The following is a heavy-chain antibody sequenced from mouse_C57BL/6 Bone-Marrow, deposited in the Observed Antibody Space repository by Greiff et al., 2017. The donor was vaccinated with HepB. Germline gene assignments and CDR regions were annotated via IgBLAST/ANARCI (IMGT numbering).Heavy chain of an antibody. D-gene: IGHD1-1*01. Sequence: VQLQQPGAELVMPGASVKLSCKASGYTFTSYWMHWVKQRPGQGLEWIGAIDPSDSYTNYNQKFKGKSTLTVDKSSSTAYMQRSSLTCEHSAVYYCARDWYYGSSYQYYFDYWGQGTTLTVSS. V-gene: IGHV1-69*01. CDR3: ARDWYYGSSYQYYFDY. CDR2: IDPSDSYT. J-gene: IGHJ2*01. CDR1: GYTFTSYW.